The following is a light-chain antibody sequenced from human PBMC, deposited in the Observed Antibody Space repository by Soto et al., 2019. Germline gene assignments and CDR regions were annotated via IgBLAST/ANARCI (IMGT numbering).Light chain of an antibody. CDR1: SSDVGGYEY. J-gene: IGLJ2*01. V-gene: IGLV2-14*01. CDR2: DVN. CDR3: SSYTSSSTVI. Sequence: QSALTQPASVSGSPGQSITISCTGTSSDVGGYEYVSWYQQHPGKAPKFIIYDVNNRPSGVSNRFSGSKSGNTASLTISGLQAEDEADYYGSSYTSSSTVIFGGGTKLTVL.